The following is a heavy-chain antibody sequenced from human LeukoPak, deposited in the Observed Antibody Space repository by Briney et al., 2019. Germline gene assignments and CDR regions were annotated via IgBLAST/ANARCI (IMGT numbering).Heavy chain of an antibody. J-gene: IGHJ6*04. V-gene: IGHV1-18*04. CDR1: GYTFSSYG. CDR2: ISAYNGNT. D-gene: IGHD6-19*01. Sequence: ASVTVSCKASGYTFSSYGISWVRQAPGQGLEGMGWISAYNGNTNYAQKLQGRVTITTDTSTSTAYMELRSLRSDDTAVYYCARECCGGQQWLAPAFDHYYYGMDVWGKGTTVTVSS. CDR3: ARECCGGQQWLAPAFDHYYYGMDV.